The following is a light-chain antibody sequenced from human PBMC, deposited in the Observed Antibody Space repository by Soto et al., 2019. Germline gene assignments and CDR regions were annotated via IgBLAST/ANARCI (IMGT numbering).Light chain of an antibody. CDR2: GAS. V-gene: IGKV3-20*01. Sequence: DIVLTQSPGTLSSSAGERATLSCRASQSVSSSYLAWYQQKPGQAPRLLIYGASSRATGIPGRFSGSGYGTDSTLTISRLEPEYFVVYYCQQYGSSPRTFGQGTKVEIK. J-gene: IGKJ1*01. CDR1: QSVSSSY. CDR3: QQYGSSPRT.